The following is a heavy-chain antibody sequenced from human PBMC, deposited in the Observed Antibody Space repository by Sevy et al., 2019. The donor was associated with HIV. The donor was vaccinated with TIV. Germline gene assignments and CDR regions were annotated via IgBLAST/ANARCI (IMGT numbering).Heavy chain of an antibody. D-gene: IGHD3-3*01. CDR3: AALNDFWSGDLLY. CDR2: VSGSGGST. V-gene: IGHV3-23*01. CDR1: GFTFPTYV. Sequence: GGSLRLSCAASGFTFPTYVMSWVRQAPGKGLEWVSGVSGSGGSTYYGDSMRGRFTISRDNSKNTLYLQMNSLRAEDTAVYYCAALNDFWSGDLLYWGQGTLVTVSS. J-gene: IGHJ4*02.